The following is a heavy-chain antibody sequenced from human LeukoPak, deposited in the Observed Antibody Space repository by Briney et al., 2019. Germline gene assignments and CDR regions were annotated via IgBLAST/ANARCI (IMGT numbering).Heavy chain of an antibody. CDR1: GFTFSSYA. J-gene: IGHJ4*02. CDR3: AKRGRPSSWPPAPFDY. V-gene: IGHV3-23*01. Sequence: GGSLRLSCAASGFTFSSYAMSWVRQAPGKGLEWVSAISGSGGSTYYADSVKGRFTISRDNSKNTLYLQMNSLRAEDTAVYYCAKRGRPSSWPPAPFDYWGQGTLVTVSS. CDR2: ISGSGGST. D-gene: IGHD6-13*01.